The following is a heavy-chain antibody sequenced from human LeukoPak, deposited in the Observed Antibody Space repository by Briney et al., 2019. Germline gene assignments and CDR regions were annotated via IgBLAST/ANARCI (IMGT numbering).Heavy chain of an antibody. V-gene: IGHV3-9*01. D-gene: IGHD2-2*01. J-gene: IGHJ4*02. CDR1: GFTFDDYA. CDR3: ARWYQRRGYFDY. CDR2: ISWNSGSI. Sequence: GGSLRLSCAASGFTFDDYAMHWVRQAPGKGLEWVSGISWNSGSIGYADSVKGRFTISRDNAKNSLYLQMNSLRAEDTAVYYCARWYQRRGYFDYWGQGTLVTVSS.